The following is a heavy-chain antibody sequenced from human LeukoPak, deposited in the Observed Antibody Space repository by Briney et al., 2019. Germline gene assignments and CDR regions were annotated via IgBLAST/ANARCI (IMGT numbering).Heavy chain of an antibody. J-gene: IGHJ2*01. D-gene: IGHD4-23*01. CDR3: AKDKLHTWYFDL. CDR2: ISASGSGT. V-gene: IGHV3-23*01. Sequence: GESLRLSCTASGFSLSPYAMTWVRQAPGKGLESVSAISASGSGTDYADSVKGRFTISRDDSKNMLYLEMNSLRAEDAALYYCAKDKLHTWYFDLWGRGTLVTVSS. CDR1: GFSLSPYA.